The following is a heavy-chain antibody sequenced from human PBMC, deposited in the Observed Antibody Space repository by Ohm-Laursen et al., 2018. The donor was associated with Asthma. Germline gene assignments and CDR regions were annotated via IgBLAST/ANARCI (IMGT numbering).Heavy chain of an antibody. CDR2: IYSTGST. Sequence: SDTLSLTCTLSGASFSTYYWGWIRQPPGKGLEWIGYIYSTGSTNYNPPLKSRVTISVDTSKNQFSLKLSSVTAEDTAVYYCAKALDWLLAAFDYWGQGTLVTVSS. D-gene: IGHD3-9*01. J-gene: IGHJ4*02. CDR3: AKALDWLLAAFDY. V-gene: IGHV4-59*07. CDR1: GASFSTYY.